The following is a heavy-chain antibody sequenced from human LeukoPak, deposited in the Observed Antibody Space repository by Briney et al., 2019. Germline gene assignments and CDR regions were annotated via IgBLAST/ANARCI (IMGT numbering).Heavy chain of an antibody. CDR2: IYIAGST. Sequence: GGSLRLSCAASGFTVSSSYMSWVRQAPGKGLEWVSVIYIAGSTYYADSVKGRFTISRDNSKNTLYLQMNSLRAEDTAVYYCAREACSSTSCYTAYFDSWGQGTLVTVSS. V-gene: IGHV3-53*01. CDR1: GFTVSSSY. D-gene: IGHD2-2*02. J-gene: IGHJ4*02. CDR3: AREACSSTSCYTAYFDS.